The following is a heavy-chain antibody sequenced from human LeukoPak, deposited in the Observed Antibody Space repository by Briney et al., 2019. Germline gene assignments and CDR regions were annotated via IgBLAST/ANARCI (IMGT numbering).Heavy chain of an antibody. J-gene: IGHJ4*02. V-gene: IGHV1-18*01. CDR1: GYTFNNFG. CDR3: SRSYYSSSWYYFDH. Sequence: ASVKVSCKTSGYTFNNFGITWVRQAPGLGLEWMGWISIGDGRTHYGRKFQGRVSMTREMSSSTAFLELSSLRSDDTAFYFCSRSYYSSSWYYFDHWGQGTLVTVSS. CDR2: ISIGDGRT. D-gene: IGHD2-15*01.